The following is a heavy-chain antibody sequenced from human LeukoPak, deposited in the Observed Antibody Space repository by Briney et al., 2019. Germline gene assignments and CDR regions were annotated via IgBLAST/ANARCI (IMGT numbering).Heavy chain of an antibody. CDR2: IGTDESST. J-gene: IGHJ3*02. CDR1: GFTFSSYW. D-gene: IGHD3-10*01. CDR3: ARETGDVLLGAFDI. V-gene: IGHV3-74*01. Sequence: GGSLRLSCAASGFTFSSYWMHWVRQAPGKGLVWVSRIGTDESSTTYADSVKGRFTISRENAKNSLYLQMNSLRAGDTAVYYCARETGDVLLGAFDIWGQGTMVTVSS.